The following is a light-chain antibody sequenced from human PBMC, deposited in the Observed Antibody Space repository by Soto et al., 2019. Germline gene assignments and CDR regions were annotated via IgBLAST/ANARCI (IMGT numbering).Light chain of an antibody. CDR2: GAS. V-gene: IGKV3-20*01. Sequence: EIVLTQSPGTLSLSPGERATLSCRASQSVSSSYLAWYQQKPGQAPRLLIYGASSRATGIPDRFSGSGSGTDFTLTISSLEPEDFAVYYCQQYGNSPPTFGQGTRLEIK. CDR1: QSVSSSY. CDR3: QQYGNSPPT. J-gene: IGKJ5*01.